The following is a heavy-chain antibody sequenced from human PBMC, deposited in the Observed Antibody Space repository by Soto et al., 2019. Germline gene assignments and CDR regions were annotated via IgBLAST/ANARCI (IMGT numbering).Heavy chain of an antibody. CDR3: AKYYMVTTSYFFFYGMDV. J-gene: IGHJ6*02. Sequence: GGSLRLSCRASGFIFRNYAMAWVGQAPGKGLEWVSTIAGSGTSSYSADSVKGRFTISRDNSKNTLYLQMNSLRVEDAALYYCAKYYMVTTSYFFFYGMDVWGQGTSVTVSS. CDR1: GFIFRNYA. D-gene: IGHD2-21*02. V-gene: IGHV3-23*01. CDR2: IAGSGTSS.